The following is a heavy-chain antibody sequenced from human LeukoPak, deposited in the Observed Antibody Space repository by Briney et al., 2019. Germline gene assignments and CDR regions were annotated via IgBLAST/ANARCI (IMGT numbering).Heavy chain of an antibody. D-gene: IGHD6-13*01. Sequence: PGGSLRLSCAASGFTLSSYGMHWVRQAPGKGLEWVAVISYDGSNKYYADSVKGRFTISRDNSKNTLYLQMNSLRAEDTAVYYCARDPSVQIIAAAGFTNWFDPWGQGTLVTVSS. CDR3: ARDPSVQIIAAAGFTNWFDP. CDR2: ISYDGSNK. CDR1: GFTLSSYG. J-gene: IGHJ5*02. V-gene: IGHV3-30*03.